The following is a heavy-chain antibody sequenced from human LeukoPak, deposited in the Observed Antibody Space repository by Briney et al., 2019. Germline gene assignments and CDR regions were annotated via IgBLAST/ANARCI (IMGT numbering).Heavy chain of an antibody. Sequence: GGSLRLSCAASGFTFSSYWMSWVRQAPGKGLEWVANIKQDGSEKYYVDSVKGRFTISRDNAKNSLYLQMNSLRAEDTAVYYCAREGITFGGVIRLGGDYWGQGTLVTVSS. CDR2: IKQDGSEK. CDR3: AREGITFGGVIRLGGDY. V-gene: IGHV3-7*01. J-gene: IGHJ4*02. D-gene: IGHD3-16*02. CDR1: GFTFSSYW.